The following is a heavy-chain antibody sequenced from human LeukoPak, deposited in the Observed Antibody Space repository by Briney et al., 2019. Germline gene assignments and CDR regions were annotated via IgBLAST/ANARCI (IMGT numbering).Heavy chain of an antibody. CDR1: GFTFSSYS. V-gene: IGHV3-21*01. J-gene: IGHJ4*02. CDR3: ARDPKYYGSGSSDY. CDR2: ISSSSSYI. Sequence: GGSLRLSCAASGFTFSSYSMNWVRQAPGKGLEWVSSISSSSSYIYYADSVKGRFTISRDNAKNSLYLQMNSLRAGDTAVYYCARDPKYYGSGSSDYWGQGTLVTVSS. D-gene: IGHD3-10*01.